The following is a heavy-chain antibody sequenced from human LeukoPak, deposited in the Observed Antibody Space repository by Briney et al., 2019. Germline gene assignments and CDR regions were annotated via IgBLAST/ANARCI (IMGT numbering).Heavy chain of an antibody. J-gene: IGHJ6*02. CDR3: ARGYSYGFGYYYYGMDV. Sequence: SETLSLTCAVYGGSFSGYYWSWIRQPPGKGLERIGEINHSGSTNYNPSLKSRVTISVDTSKNQFSLKLSSVTAADTAVYYCARGYSYGFGYYYYGMDVWGQGTTVTVSS. CDR2: INHSGST. D-gene: IGHD5-18*01. CDR1: GGSFSGYY. V-gene: IGHV4-34*01.